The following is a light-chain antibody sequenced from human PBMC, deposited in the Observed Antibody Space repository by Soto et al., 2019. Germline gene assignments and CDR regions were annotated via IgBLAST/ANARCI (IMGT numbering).Light chain of an antibody. CDR1: QSVSGSY. Sequence: EIVLTQSPGTLSLSPGETATLSCRASQSVSGSYLAWYQQKPGQAPRVLIYAASSRATGIPDRFRGSGSGTDFPLTISRLEPEDFAVYYCQEYGSSPPYTFGQGTKLEIK. V-gene: IGKV3-20*01. CDR2: AAS. CDR3: QEYGSSPPYT. J-gene: IGKJ2*01.